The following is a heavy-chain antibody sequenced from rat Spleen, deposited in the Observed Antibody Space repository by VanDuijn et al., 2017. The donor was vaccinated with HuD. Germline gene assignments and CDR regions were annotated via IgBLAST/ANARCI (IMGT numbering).Heavy chain of an antibody. CDR3: AREGLTLDF. CDR2: INTSGST. D-gene: IGHD1-10*01. J-gene: IGHJ1*01. Sequence: EVQLQESGPGLVKPSQSLSLTCSVTGFSITTHYWDWVRKFPGNKMECLGYINTSGSTTYNPSLKSLLSITRDTSKNQFFLQLSSITTEDTATYYCAREGLTLDFWGPGTMVTVSS. CDR1: GFSITTHY. V-gene: IGHV3-1*01.